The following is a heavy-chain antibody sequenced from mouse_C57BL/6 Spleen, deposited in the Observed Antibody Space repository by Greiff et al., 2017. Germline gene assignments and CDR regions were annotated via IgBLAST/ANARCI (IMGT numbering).Heavy chain of an antibody. CDR1: GYTFTSYG. D-gene: IGHD1-1*01. Sequence: QVQLQQSGAELARPGASVKLSCKASGYTFTSYGISWVKQRTGQGLEWIGEIYPRSGNTYYNEKFKGKATLTADKSSSTAYMELRSLTSEDSAVYFGARGGYGSSYVWYFDVWGTGTTVTVSS. J-gene: IGHJ1*03. V-gene: IGHV1-81*01. CDR2: IYPRSGNT. CDR3: ARGGYGSSYVWYFDV.